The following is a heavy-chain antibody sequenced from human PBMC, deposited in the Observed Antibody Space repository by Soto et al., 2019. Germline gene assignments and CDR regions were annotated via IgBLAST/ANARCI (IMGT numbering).Heavy chain of an antibody. CDR2: IYWDDDK. J-gene: IGHJ5*02. CDR1: GFSLSTSGVG. Sequence: SGPSGEPTQTLTVTCTFSGFSLSTSGVGVGWIRQPPGKALEWLALIYWDDDKRYSPSLKSRLTITKDTSKNQVVLTMTNMDPVDTATYYCAIHSTGYEDSWGQGTLVTVSS. V-gene: IGHV2-5*02. CDR3: AIHSTGYEDS. D-gene: IGHD5-12*01.